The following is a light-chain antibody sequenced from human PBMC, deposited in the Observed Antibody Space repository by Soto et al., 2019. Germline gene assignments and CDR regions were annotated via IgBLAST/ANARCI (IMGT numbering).Light chain of an antibody. Sequence: QSALTQPASVSGSPGQSITISCTGTSSDVGGYNSVSWYRQYPGKAPKLIIFDVTDRPSGISTRFSGSKSGNTASLTVSGLQAEDEAVFYCTSYTSSSTTGFGTGTKLTVL. J-gene: IGLJ1*01. CDR3: TSYTSSSTTG. CDR2: DVT. V-gene: IGLV2-14*01. CDR1: SSDVGGYNS.